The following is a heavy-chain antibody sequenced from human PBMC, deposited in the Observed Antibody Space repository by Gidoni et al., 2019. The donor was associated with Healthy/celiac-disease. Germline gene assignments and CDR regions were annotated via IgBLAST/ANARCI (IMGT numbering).Heavy chain of an antibody. CDR2: IKHSGST. V-gene: IGHV4-34*01. D-gene: IGHD2-15*01. CDR3: ASGGSRVVAAQGNWFDP. CDR1: GGSFSGYY. J-gene: IGHJ5*02. Sequence: QVQLQQWGAGLLKPSETLSLTCAVYGGSFSGYYWSWIRQPPGKGLEWIGEIKHSGSTNYNPSLKSRVTISVDTSKNQFSLKLSSVTAADTAVYYCASGGSRVVAAQGNWFDPWGQGTLVTVSS.